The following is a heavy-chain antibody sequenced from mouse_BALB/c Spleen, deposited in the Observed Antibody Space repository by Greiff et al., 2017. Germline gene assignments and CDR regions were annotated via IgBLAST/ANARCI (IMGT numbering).Heavy chain of an antibody. CDR2: IDPFNGGT. D-gene: IGHD2-3*01. J-gene: IGHJ4*01. CDR1: GYSFTSYY. CDR3: ARSGWLLRRAMDY. V-gene: IGHV1S135*01. Sequence: EVQLQESGPELMKPGASVKISCKASGYSFTSYYMHWVKQSHGKSLEWIGYIDPFNGGTSYNQKFKGKATLTVDKSSSTAYMHLSSLTSEDSAVYYCARSGWLLRRAMDYWGQGTSVTVSS.